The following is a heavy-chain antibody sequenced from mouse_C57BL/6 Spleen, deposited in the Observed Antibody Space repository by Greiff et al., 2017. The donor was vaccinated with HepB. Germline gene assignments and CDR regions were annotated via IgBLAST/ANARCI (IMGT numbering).Heavy chain of an antibody. J-gene: IGHJ1*03. CDR2: ISYSGSS. Sequence: EVKLVESGPGMVKPSQSLSLTCTVTGYSITSGYDWHWIRHFPGNKLEWMGYISYSGSSNYNPSLKSRISITHDTSKNHIFLKLNSVTTEDTATYYCARNYGREYFDVWGTGTTVTVSS. CDR1: GYSITSGYD. D-gene: IGHD1-1*01. V-gene: IGHV3-1*01. CDR3: ARNYGREYFDV.